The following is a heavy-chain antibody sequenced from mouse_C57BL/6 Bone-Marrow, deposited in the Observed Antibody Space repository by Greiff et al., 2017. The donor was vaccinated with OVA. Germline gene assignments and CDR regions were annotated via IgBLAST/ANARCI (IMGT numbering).Heavy chain of an antibody. J-gene: IGHJ3*01. V-gene: IGHV1-54*01. Sequence: VKLQQSGAELVRPGTSVKVSCKASGYAFTNYLIEWVQQRPGQGLEWIGVINPGSGGINYNEKFKGKATLSADKPSSTADMQLSSLTTEDSAVYFCARFGSGAYWGQGTLVTVSA. CDR1: GYAFTNYL. CDR3: ARFGSGAY. CDR2: INPGSGGI. D-gene: IGHD2-2*01.